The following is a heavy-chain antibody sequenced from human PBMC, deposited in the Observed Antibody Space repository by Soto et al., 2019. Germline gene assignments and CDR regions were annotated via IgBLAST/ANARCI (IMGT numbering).Heavy chain of an antibody. Sequence: PGGSLRLSCAASGFTFSNYWMTWVRQAPGKGLEWVANINQDGFKRYFVDSVKGRFTISRDNAKNSLYLQMNSLRVDDTAVYYCARSFDILTLGLGYRGKGTLVTVSS. D-gene: IGHD3-9*01. CDR2: INQDGFKR. V-gene: IGHV3-7*01. CDR1: GFTFSNYW. J-gene: IGHJ4*02. CDR3: ARSFDILTLGLGY.